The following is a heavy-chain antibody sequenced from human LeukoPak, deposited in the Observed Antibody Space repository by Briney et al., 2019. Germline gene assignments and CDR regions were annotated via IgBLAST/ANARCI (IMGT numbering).Heavy chain of an antibody. J-gene: IGHJ6*02. CDR2: ISWNSGSI. Sequence: GGSLRLSCAASGFTFDDYAMHWVRQAPGKGLEWVSGISWNSGSIGYADSVKGRFTISRDNAKNSLYLQMNSLRAEDTAVYFCARWGTYHDFWRAPVAGVSYGMDVWGQGTTVTVSS. CDR1: GFTFDDYA. CDR3: ARWGTYHDFWRAPVAGVSYGMDV. D-gene: IGHD3-3*01. V-gene: IGHV3-9*01.